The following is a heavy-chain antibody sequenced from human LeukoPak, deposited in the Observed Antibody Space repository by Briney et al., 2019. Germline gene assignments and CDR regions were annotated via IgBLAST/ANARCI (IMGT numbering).Heavy chain of an antibody. CDR2: INPGGDNT. CDR3: TYSSGWYGGTADY. J-gene: IGHJ4*02. V-gene: IGHV1-46*01. CDR1: GYTFTNYY. D-gene: IGHD6-19*01. Sequence: ASVKVSCKASGYTFTNYYIHWVRQAPGQGLEWMGLINPGGDNTDYAQNFQGRVTMTRDTSTSTVYMGLSSLKTEDTAVYYCTYSSGWYGGTADYWGQGTLVTVSS.